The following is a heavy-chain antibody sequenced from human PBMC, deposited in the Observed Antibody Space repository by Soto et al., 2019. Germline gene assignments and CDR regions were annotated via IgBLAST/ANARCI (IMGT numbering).Heavy chain of an antibody. CDR2: IWYDGSNK. Sequence: GVPLRLSCAASGGTIGSYGMHCILQTTGKGLEWVAVIWYDGSNKYYADSVKGRFTISRDNSKNTLYLQMNSLRAEDTAVYYCARGSPRNTDFDYWGQGTLVTVSS. J-gene: IGHJ4*02. CDR1: GGTIGSYG. D-gene: IGHD1-1*01. CDR3: ARGSPRNTDFDY. V-gene: IGHV3-33*01.